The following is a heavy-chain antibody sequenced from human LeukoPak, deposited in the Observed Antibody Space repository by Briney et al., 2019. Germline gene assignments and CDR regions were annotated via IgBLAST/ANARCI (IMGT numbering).Heavy chain of an antibody. V-gene: IGHV3-21*01. CDR1: GFTFSSYS. J-gene: IGHJ4*02. CDR2: ISSSSSYI. D-gene: IGHD2-21*02. Sequence: GGSLRLSCAASGFTFSSYSMNWVRQAPGKGLEWVSSISSSSSYIYYADSVKGRFTISRDNAKNSLYLQMNSLRAEDTAVYYCARDGGVGDYNLHWGQGTLVTVSS. CDR3: ARDGGVGDYNLH.